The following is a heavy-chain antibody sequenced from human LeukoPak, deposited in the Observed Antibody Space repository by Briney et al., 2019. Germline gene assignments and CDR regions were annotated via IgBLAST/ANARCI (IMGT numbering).Heavy chain of an antibody. D-gene: IGHD3-16*01. CDR3: ARWGELNAFDI. J-gene: IGHJ3*02. CDR2: MNPNSGNT. CDR1: GYTFTSYD. V-gene: IGHV1-8*01. Sequence: ASVKVSCKASGYTFTSYDINWVRQAPGQGREWMGWMNPNSGNTGYAQKFQGRVTMTRDTSISTAYMELSRLRSDDTAVYYCARWGELNAFDIWGQGTMVTVSS.